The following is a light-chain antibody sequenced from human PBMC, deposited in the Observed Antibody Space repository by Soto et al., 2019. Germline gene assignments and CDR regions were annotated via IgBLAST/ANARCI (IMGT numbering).Light chain of an antibody. CDR2: GAS. V-gene: IGKV3-15*01. CDR3: QQYNNWLT. CDR1: QNVNTN. J-gene: IGKJ4*01. Sequence: VVVTHSPATLSVSPGEGATLSCRASQNVNTNLAWYQQKPGQAPRLLIYGASTRATGIPARFSGSGSGTEVTLTISRLQSEDFAVYDCQQYNNWLTFGGGTTVEIK.